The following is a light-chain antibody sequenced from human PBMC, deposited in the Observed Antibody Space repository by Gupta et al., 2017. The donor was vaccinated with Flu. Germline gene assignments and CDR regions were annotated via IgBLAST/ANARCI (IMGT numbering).Light chain of an antibody. Sequence: SQSLLHSNGYNYLDWYLQKPGQSPQLLIYLGSNRASGVPDRFSGSGSGTDFTLKISRVEAEDVGVYYCMQALQTTWTFGQGTKGEIK. CDR1: QSLLHSNGYNY. CDR2: LGS. CDR3: MQALQTTWT. V-gene: IGKV2-28*01. J-gene: IGKJ1*01.